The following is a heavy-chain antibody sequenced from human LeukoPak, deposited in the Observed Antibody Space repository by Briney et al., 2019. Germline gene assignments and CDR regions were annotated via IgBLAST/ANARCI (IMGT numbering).Heavy chain of an antibody. CDR2: ISGSGGST. CDR3: AKDSPPAYYYDSSGLLDAFDI. CDR1: GFTFSSYA. V-gene: IGHV3-23*01. Sequence: PGGSLRLSCAASGFTFSSYAMSWVRQAPGKGLEWVSAISGSGGSTYYADSVKGRFTISRDNSKNTLYLQMNSLRAEDTAVYYCAKDSPPAYYYDSSGLLDAFDIWGQGTVVTVSS. D-gene: IGHD3-22*01. J-gene: IGHJ3*02.